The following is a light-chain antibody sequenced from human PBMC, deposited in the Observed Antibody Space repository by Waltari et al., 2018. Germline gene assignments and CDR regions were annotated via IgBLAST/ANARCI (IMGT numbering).Light chain of an antibody. Sequence: QSVLTQPPSASGTPGPGVTLPCSCGSSHIGTNYVYWYQQLPGTAPKLLIYRNDQRPSGVPDRFSGSKSGTSASLAISGLRSEDEADYYCATWDDSLSGRMFGGGTKLTVL. CDR3: ATWDDSLSGRM. J-gene: IGLJ3*02. CDR1: SSHIGTNY. CDR2: RND. V-gene: IGLV1-47*01.